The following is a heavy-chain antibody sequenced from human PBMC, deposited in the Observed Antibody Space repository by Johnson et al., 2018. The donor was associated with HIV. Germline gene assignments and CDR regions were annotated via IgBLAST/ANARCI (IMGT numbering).Heavy chain of an antibody. V-gene: IGHV3-30*04. CDR3: AKSIVVVIAGNNDDAFDI. D-gene: IGHD2-21*01. Sequence: QVQLVESGGGVVQPEKALRLSCAASGLTFSTFAMQWVRQAPGKGLECVAVISSDGSNEYYADSVKGRFTLSRDNPKNTLYLQMNSLRAEDTAVYYCAKSIVVVIAGNNDDAFDIWGQGTMVTVSS. CDR2: ISSDGSNE. CDR1: GLTFSTFA. J-gene: IGHJ3*02.